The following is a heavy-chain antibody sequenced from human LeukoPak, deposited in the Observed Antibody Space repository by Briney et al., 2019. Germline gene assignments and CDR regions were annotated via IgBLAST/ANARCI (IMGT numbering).Heavy chain of an antibody. D-gene: IGHD2-15*01. CDR1: GGSISSYY. J-gene: IGHJ3*02. Sequence: KPSETLSLTCTVSGGSISSYYWSSLRQPAGKGLEWIGRIYTSGSTNYNPSLKSRVTMSVDTSKNQFSLKLSSVTAADTAVYYCARDCSGGSCYYAFDISGQGTMVTVSS. CDR3: ARDCSGGSCYYAFDI. V-gene: IGHV4-4*07. CDR2: IYTSGST.